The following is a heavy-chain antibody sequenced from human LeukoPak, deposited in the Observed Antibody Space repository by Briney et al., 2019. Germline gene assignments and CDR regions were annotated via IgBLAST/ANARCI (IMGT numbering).Heavy chain of an antibody. CDR2: ISGTGGST. CDR3: AKKAEVFGDSVTQH. J-gene: IGHJ1*01. CDR1: GFTFSSYA. Sequence: PGGSLRLSCAASGFTFSSYAMSWVHQAPGKGLEGVSVISGTGGSTYYAGSVKGRFTISRDNSKNTLYLQMNSLRAEDTAVYYCAKKAEVFGDSVTQHWGQGTLVTVSS. D-gene: IGHD4-17*01. V-gene: IGHV3-23*01.